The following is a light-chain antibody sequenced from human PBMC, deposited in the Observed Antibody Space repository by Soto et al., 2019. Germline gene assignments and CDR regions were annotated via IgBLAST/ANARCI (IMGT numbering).Light chain of an antibody. CDR3: AAWDDSLSVGV. Sequence: QSVLTQPPSASGTPGQRVTISCSGSSSNIGSNYVYWYQQLPGTAPKLLIYRNNQRPSGVPDRFSGSKSGTSASLAISGLRSEDEADYYCAAWDDSLSVGVFGGGTKL. CDR1: SSNIGSNY. CDR2: RNN. J-gene: IGLJ3*02. V-gene: IGLV1-47*01.